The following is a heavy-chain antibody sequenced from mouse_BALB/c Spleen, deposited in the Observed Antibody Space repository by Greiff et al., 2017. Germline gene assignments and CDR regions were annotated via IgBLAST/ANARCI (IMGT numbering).Heavy chain of an antibody. CDR3: ARVNGKGFDY. V-gene: IGHV5-6-3*01. CDR1: GFTFSSYG. D-gene: IGHD2-1*01. J-gene: IGHJ2*01. Sequence: EVKLLESGGGLVQPGGSLKLSCAASGFTFSSYGMSWVRQTPDKRLELVATINSNGGSTYYPDSVKGRFTISRDNAKNTLYLQMSSLKSEDTAMYYCARVNGKGFDYWGQGTTLTVSS. CDR2: INSNGGST.